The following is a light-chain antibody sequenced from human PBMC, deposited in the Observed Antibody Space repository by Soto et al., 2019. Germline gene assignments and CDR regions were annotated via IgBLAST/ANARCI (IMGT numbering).Light chain of an antibody. V-gene: IGKV1-5*01. Sequence: DIQMTQSPSTLSASVGDRVTITCRASQSISRSLAWYQQKPGKAPSLLIYDASSLEGGVPSRFSGSGFGTDFTRTITNLQPADFATYYWPQYSDFLISFGPGTTVDFK. J-gene: IGKJ3*01. CDR1: QSISRS. CDR3: PQYSDFLIS. CDR2: DAS.